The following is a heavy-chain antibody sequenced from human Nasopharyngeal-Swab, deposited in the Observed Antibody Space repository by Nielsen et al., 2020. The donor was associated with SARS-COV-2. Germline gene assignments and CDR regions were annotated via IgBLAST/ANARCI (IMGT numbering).Heavy chain of an antibody. CDR3: ARVRGDYDSSGYYYRDGAFDI. CDR1: GFTFSSYW. CDR2: INSDGSST. D-gene: IGHD3-22*01. V-gene: IGHV3-74*01. Sequence: GGSLRLSCAASGFTFSSYWMHWVRQAPGKGLVWVSRINSDGSSTSYADSVKGRFTISRDNAKNTLYLQMNSLRAEDTAVYYCARVRGDYDSSGYYYRDGAFDIWGQGTMVTVSS. J-gene: IGHJ3*02.